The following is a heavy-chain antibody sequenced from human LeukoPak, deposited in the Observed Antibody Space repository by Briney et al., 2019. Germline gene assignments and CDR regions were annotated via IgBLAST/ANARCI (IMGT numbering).Heavy chain of an antibody. CDR2: MNPSGST. J-gene: IGHJ6*03. D-gene: IGHD3-22*01. Sequence: SGTLSLTCAVYGGSFSGYYWTWIRQTPEKGREWIGEMNPSGSTNYNPSLESRVTISVDTSKNQFSLELSSVPAADTAVYYCARGRQDVTMIVVVMTAVSYYLDVWGKGTTVTVS. CDR3: ARGRQDVTMIVVVMTAVSYYLDV. V-gene: IGHV4-34*01. CDR1: GGSFSGYY.